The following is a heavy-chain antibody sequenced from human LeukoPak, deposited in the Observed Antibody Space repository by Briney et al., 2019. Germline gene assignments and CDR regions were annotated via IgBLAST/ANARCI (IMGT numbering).Heavy chain of an antibody. CDR2: ISGSGGST. V-gene: IGHV3-23*01. J-gene: IGHJ4*02. D-gene: IGHD3-10*01. CDR3: AKDQYYGSGSYWNDY. Sequence: PGGSLRPSCAASGFTFSSYAMSWVRQAPGKGLEWVSAISGSGGSTYYADSVKGRFTISRDNSKNTLYLQMNSLRAEDTAVYYCAKDQYYGSGSYWNDYWGQGTLVTVSS. CDR1: GFTFSSYA.